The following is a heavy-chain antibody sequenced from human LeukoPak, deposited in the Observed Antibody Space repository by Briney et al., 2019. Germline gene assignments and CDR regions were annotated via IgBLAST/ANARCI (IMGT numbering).Heavy chain of an antibody. CDR2: IDSGGRT. CDR1: GFTVSSNY. V-gene: IGHV3-66*02. CDR3: AMGHYYDSSGLDY. J-gene: IGHJ4*02. Sequence: GGSLRLSCAASGFTVSSNYMNWVRQAPGKGLEWVSVIDSGGRTFYADSVKGRFTISRDNSKNTLYLQMNSLRAEDTAVYYCAMGHYYDSSGLDYWGQGTLVTVSS. D-gene: IGHD3-22*01.